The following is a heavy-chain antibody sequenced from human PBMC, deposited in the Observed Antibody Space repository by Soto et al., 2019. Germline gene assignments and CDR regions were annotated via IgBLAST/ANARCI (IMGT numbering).Heavy chain of an antibody. CDR3: ARGADYCILCCTCFDGYYYYIDF. Sequence: SETLSLTCAVYGGSFSGYYWSWIRQPPGKGMEWIGEINHSGSTYYNPSLKSRLPISFDTSKIQFSLKLISVTAADTAVYYCARGADYCILCCTCFDGYYYYIDFWGQGTTVTVSS. CDR2: INHSGST. V-gene: IGHV4-34*01. J-gene: IGHJ6*03. D-gene: IGHD2-15*01. CDR1: GGSFSGYY.